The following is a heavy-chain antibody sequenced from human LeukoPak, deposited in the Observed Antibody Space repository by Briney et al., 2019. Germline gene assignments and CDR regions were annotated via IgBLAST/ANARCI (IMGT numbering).Heavy chain of an antibody. J-gene: IGHJ6*03. V-gene: IGHV1-2*02. Sequence: ASVKVSCKASGYTFTGYYMHWVRQAPGQGLEWMGWINPNSGGTNYAQKFQGRVTMTRDTSISTAYMELSRLRSDDTAVYYCVRVPYSSGWYFDYYYYYMDVWGKGTTVTVSS. CDR1: GYTFTGYY. CDR2: INPNSGGT. CDR3: VRVPYSSGWYFDYYYYYMDV. D-gene: IGHD6-19*01.